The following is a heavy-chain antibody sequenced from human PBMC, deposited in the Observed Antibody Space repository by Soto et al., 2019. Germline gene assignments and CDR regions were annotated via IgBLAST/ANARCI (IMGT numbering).Heavy chain of an antibody. CDR1: GGSISSYY. V-gene: IGHV4-59*01. J-gene: IGHJ4*02. CDR3: AREIGWSSWYRREYYFDY. D-gene: IGHD6-13*01. Sequence: PSETLSLTCTVSGGSISSYYWSWIRQPPGKGLEWIGYIYYSGSTNYNPSLKSRVTISVDTSKNQFSLKLSSVTAADTAVYYCAREIGWSSWYRREYYFDYWGQGTLVTVSS. CDR2: IYYSGST.